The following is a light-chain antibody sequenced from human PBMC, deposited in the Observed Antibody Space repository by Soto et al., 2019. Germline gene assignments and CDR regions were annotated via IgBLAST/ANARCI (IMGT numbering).Light chain of an antibody. CDR1: QSVSNTY. J-gene: IGKJ1*01. CDR2: GAS. Sequence: IVLTQSPGTLSLSPGDTATLSCRASQSVSNTYLAWYQQKPGQAPRLLIYGASSRATGFPDRFSGSGSGTDFTLTTSRLETEDFAVYYCQLYDSSSWTFGQGTKVDNK. CDR3: QLYDSSSWT. V-gene: IGKV3-20*01.